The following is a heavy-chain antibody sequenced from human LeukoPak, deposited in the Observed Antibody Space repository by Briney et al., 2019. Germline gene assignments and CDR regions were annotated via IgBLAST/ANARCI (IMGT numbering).Heavy chain of an antibody. D-gene: IGHD3-22*01. CDR2: IYYSGST. CDR1: GGSISSYY. V-gene: IGHV4-59*12. CDR3: ARDGAPLFYYDSSGPLHWFDP. J-gene: IGHJ5*02. Sequence: SETLSLTCTVSGGSISSYYWSWIRQPPGKGLEWIGYIYYSGSTYYNPSLKSRVTISVDTSKNQFSLKLSSVTAADTAVYYCARDGAPLFYYDSSGPLHWFDPWGQGTLVTVSS.